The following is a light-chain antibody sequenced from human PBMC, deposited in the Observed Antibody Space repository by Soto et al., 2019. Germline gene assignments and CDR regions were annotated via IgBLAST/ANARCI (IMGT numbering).Light chain of an antibody. V-gene: IGKV1-39*01. J-gene: IGKJ3*01. Sequence: DIQMTQSPSSLSASVGDRVTITCRASQSISSYLNWYQQKPGKAPKLLIYAASSLQSGVPSRFSGGGSGTDFTLTISSLQPADFATYYCQQSYSTPGTFGPGTKVDIK. CDR1: QSISSY. CDR2: AAS. CDR3: QQSYSTPGT.